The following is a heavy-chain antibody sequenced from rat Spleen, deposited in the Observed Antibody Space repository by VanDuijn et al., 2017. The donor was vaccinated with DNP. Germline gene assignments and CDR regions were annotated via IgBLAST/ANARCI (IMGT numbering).Heavy chain of an antibody. Sequence: EVQLVESGGGLVQPGRSMKLSCAASGFIFSNYYMAWVRQAPAKGLEWVASISTGIGRTYYRDSVKGRFTISRDNAKSSLYLQMNSLKSEDTATYYCAKNSGYYFDYWGQGVMVTVSS. CDR1: GFIFSNYY. CDR3: AKNSGYYFDY. V-gene: IGHV5-25*01. CDR2: ISTGIGRT. J-gene: IGHJ2*01. D-gene: IGHD4-3*01.